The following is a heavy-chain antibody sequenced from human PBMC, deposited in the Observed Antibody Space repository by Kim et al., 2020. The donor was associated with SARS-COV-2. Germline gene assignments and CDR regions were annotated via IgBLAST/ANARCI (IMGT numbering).Heavy chain of an antibody. V-gene: IGHV4-59*01. J-gene: IGHJ4*02. Sequence: SETLSLTCTGSGDSISSYYWSWIRQPPGKGLEWIGYIYYSGSTNYNPSLKSRVTILLDTSKNQFSLRLSSVNPADTAVYYCARYSSNWAFFDYWGQGTLVTVSS. CDR3: ARYSSNWAFFDY. CDR1: GDSISSYY. D-gene: IGHD6-13*01. CDR2: IYYSGST.